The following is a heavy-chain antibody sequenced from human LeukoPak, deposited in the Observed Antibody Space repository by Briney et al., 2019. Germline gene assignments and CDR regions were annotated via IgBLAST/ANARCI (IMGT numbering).Heavy chain of an antibody. D-gene: IGHD5-18*01. J-gene: IGHJ4*02. Sequence: ASVKVSCKASGYTFTGYYMHWVRQAPGQGLEWMGWINTNSGGTNYAQKFQGRVTMTRDTSISTAYMELSRLRSDDTAVYYCARDLGYSYGVYYFDYWGQGTLVTVSS. CDR2: INTNSGGT. CDR1: GYTFTGYY. CDR3: ARDLGYSYGVYYFDY. V-gene: IGHV1-2*02.